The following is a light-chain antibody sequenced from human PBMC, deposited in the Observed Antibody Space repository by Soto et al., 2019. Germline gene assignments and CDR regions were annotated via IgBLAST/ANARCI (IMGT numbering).Light chain of an antibody. CDR1: QSVSSY. CDR2: DAS. V-gene: IGKV3-11*01. Sequence: QSPGTVSLYQGERATLSCRAGQSVSSYLAWYQQKPGQAPRLLIYDASKRATGIPARFSGSGSGTDFTLTISSLEPEDFAVYYCQHRSKGPIAFGQGTRLEIK. CDR3: QHRSKGPIA. J-gene: IGKJ5*01.